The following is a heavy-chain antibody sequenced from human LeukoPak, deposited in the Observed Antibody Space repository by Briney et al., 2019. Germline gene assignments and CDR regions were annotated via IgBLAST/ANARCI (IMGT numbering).Heavy chain of an antibody. CDR2: INPNSGGT. J-gene: IGHJ5*02. CDR1: GYTFTGYY. D-gene: IGHD3-3*02. CDR3: ARATIFGVVIWFDP. V-gene: IGHV1-2*02. Sequence: ASVKVSCKASGYTFTGYYMHWVRQAPGQGLEWMGWINPNSGGTNYAQKFQGRVTMTRDTSISTAYMELSRLRSDNTAVYYCARATIFGVVIWFDPWGQGTLVTVSS.